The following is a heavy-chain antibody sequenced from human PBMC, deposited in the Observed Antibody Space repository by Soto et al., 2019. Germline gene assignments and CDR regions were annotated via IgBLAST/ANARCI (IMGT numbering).Heavy chain of an antibody. V-gene: IGHV1-18*01. CDR3: ARGSYCMGGTCTTCFAA. CDR2: ISASIGHT. J-gene: IGHJ5*02. D-gene: IGHD2-15*01. CDR1: GYTFNDYA. Sequence: QLVQSGAEVKKPGASVKVSCKASGYTFNDYAITWVRQAPGQGLEWVGWISASIGHTNYAQSFQGRVTMTTDRPTPTANRELRSWGSNAPAVYYAARGSYCMGGTCTTCFAAWGRGTLVPFSS.